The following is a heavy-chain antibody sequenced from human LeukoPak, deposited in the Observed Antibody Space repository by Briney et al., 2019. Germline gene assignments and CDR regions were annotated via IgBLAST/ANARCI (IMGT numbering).Heavy chain of an antibody. CDR2: IRYDESTK. CDR1: AFSFSTYG. CDR3: AKDSGSYSPYY. D-gene: IGHD1-26*01. V-gene: IGHV3-30*02. Sequence: GGSLRLSCVVSAFSFSTYGIHWVRQAPGKGLEWVTYIRYDESTKYYADSVKGRFTISRDNSKNTLYLQMNSLRAEDTAVYYCAKDSGSYSPYYCGQGTLVTASS. J-gene: IGHJ4*02.